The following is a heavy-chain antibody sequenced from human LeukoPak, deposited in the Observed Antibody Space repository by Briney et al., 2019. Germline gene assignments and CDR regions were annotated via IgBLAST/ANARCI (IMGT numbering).Heavy chain of an antibody. CDR3: AKDDFWSDNPRFDY. J-gene: IGHJ4*02. V-gene: IGHV3-23*01. CDR1: GFTFPSYA. Sequence: GGSLRLSCAASGFTFPSYALSWVRQAPEKGLEWVSAISGSGGSTYYADSVKGRFTISRDNSKNTLYLQMNSLRAEDTALYYCAKDDFWSDNPRFDYWGQGTLVTVSS. CDR2: ISGSGGST. D-gene: IGHD3-3*01.